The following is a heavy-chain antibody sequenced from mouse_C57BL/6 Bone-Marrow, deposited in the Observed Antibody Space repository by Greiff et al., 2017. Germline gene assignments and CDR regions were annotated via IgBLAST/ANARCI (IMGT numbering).Heavy chain of an antibody. D-gene: IGHD2-5*01. CDR3: ERGPYYSNYVFAY. CDR1: GFTFSSYG. Sequence: EVKLVESGGDLVKPGGSLKLSCAASGFTFSSYGMSWVRQTPDNRLEWVATISSGGSYTYYPDSVKGRFTISRDNAKNTMYLQMSSLKSEDTAMYYCERGPYYSNYVFAYWGQGTLVTVSA. CDR2: ISSGGSYT. V-gene: IGHV5-6*02. J-gene: IGHJ3*01.